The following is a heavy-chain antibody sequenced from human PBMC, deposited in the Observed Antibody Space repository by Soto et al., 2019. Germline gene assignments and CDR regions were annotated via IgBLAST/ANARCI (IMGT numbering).Heavy chain of an antibody. D-gene: IGHD1-26*01. Sequence: QVQLVQSGAEVKKPGSSVKVSYKASGGTFSSYAISWVRQAPGQGLEWMGGIIPIFGTANYAQKFQGRVTITADESTSTAYMELSSLRSEDTGVYYCARAFVGGIDYFQHWGQGTLVSVSS. J-gene: IGHJ1*01. V-gene: IGHV1-69*01. CDR1: GGTFSSYA. CDR3: ARAFVGGIDYFQH. CDR2: IIPIFGTA.